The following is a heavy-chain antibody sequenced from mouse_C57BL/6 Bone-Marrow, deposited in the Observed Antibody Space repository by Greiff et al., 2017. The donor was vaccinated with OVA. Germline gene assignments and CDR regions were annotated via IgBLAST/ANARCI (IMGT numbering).Heavy chain of an antibody. CDR1: GFTFSDYY. V-gene: IGHV5-12*01. CDR2: ISNGGGST. J-gene: IGHJ2*01. CDR3: ARHGGYDGFDY. Sequence: EVPRVESGGGLVQPGGSLKLSCVASGFTFSDYYMYWVRQTPEKRLEWVAYISNGGGSTYYPDTVKGRFTISRDNAKNTLYLQMSRLKSEDTAMYYCARHGGYDGFDYWGQGTTLTVSS. D-gene: IGHD2-2*01.